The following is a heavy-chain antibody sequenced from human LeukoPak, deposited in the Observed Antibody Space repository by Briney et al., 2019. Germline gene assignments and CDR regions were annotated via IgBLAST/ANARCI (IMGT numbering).Heavy chain of an antibody. J-gene: IGHJ6*02. CDR1: GFTFSSYS. CDR2: ISSSSRYI. Sequence: PGGSLRLSCAASGFTFSSYSMNWVRQAPGKGLEWDSSISSSSRYIYYADSVEGRFTISRENAKNSLYLQMNSLRAEDTAVYYCARQKTAYEILTGYYPKHYGMDVWGQGTTVTVSS. CDR3: ARQKTAYEILTGYYPKHYGMDV. D-gene: IGHD3-9*01. V-gene: IGHV3-21*01.